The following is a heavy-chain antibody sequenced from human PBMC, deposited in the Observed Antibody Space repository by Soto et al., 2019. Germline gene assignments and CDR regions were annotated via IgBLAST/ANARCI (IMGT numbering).Heavy chain of an antibody. CDR2: ISYDGSNN. J-gene: IGHJ6*02. CDR1: GFTFSSYA. CDR3: ARDGWTTVTGGGMDV. D-gene: IGHD4-17*01. V-gene: IGHV3-30-3*01. Sequence: GGSLRLSCAASGFTFSSYAMHWVRQAPGKGLEWVAVISYDGSNNYYADSVKGRFTISRDNSKNTLYPQMNSLRAEDTAVYYCARDGWTTVTGGGMDVWGQGTTVTVSS.